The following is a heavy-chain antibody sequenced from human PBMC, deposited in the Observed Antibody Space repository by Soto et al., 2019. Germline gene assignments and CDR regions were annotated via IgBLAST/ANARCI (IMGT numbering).Heavy chain of an antibody. V-gene: IGHV3-15*01. Sequence: EVQLVESGGGLVKPGGSLRLSCAASGFTFSNAWMSWVRQAPGKGLEWVGRIKSKTDGGTTDYAAPVKGRFTISRDDSKNTLYLQMNSLKTEDTAVYYCTTEGYDSSGYYWSYYYYGIDVWGQGTTVTVSS. D-gene: IGHD3-22*01. CDR3: TTEGYDSSGYYWSYYYYGIDV. CDR2: IKSKTDGGTT. CDR1: GFTFSNAW. J-gene: IGHJ6*02.